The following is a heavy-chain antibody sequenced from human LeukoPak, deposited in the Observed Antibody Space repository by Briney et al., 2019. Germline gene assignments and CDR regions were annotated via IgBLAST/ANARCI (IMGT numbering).Heavy chain of an antibody. J-gene: IGHJ4*02. V-gene: IGHV4-39*07. D-gene: IGHD5-18*01. CDR3: ARDPGYSYGYWDLTSPSGDY. CDR2: IYYSGST. CDR1: GGSISSSSYY. Sequence: PSETLSLTCTVSGGSISSSSYYWGWIRQPPGKGLEWIGSIYYSGSTYYNPSLKSRVTISVDTSKNQFSLKLSSVTAADTAVYYCARDPGYSYGYWDLTSPSGDYWGQGTLVTVSS.